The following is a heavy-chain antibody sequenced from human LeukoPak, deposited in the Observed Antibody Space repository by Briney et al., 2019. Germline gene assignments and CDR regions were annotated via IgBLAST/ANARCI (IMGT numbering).Heavy chain of an antibody. CDR1: GFSFNSYW. Sequence: PGGSLRLSCAASGFSFNSYWMTWVRQAPGRGLEWVANINPAGSDTYYVDPVKGRFTISRDNAKNSLYLQMNSLRAEDTALYYCAKAKGSGSHKYYFDYWGQGTLVTVSS. D-gene: IGHD3-10*01. V-gene: IGHV3-7*03. CDR3: AKAKGSGSHKYYFDY. CDR2: INPAGSDT. J-gene: IGHJ4*02.